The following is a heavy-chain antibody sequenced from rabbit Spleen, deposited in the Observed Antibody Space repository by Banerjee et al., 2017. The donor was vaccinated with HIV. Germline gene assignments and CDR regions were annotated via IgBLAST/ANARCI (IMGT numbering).Heavy chain of an antibody. CDR2: INTGSGSA. J-gene: IGHJ4*01. CDR1: GFSFSSSYW. Sequence: QSLEESGGDLVKPGASLTLTCIASGFSFSSSYWICWVRQAPGKGLEWIGCINTGSGSAYYASWVISRFTITRSTSLNTVTLQMTSLTAADTATYFCARAPYTVGFGGGDVADWLYFNFWGQAPWSPS. V-gene: IGHV1S40*01. D-gene: IGHD2-1*01. CDR3: ARAPYTVGFGGGDVADWLYFNF.